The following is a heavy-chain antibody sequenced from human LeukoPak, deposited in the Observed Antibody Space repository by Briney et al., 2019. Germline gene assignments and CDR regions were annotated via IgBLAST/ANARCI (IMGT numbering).Heavy chain of an antibody. CDR1: GFTFSSYS. V-gene: IGHV3-21*01. CDR3: AKNAVAVAGTADY. CDR2: TSSSSSYI. Sequence: PGGSLRLSCAASGFTFSSYSMNWVRQAPGKGLEWVSSTSSSSSYIYYADSVKGRFTISRDNAKNSLYLQMNSLRAEDTAVYYCAKNAVAVAGTADYWGQGTLVTVSS. D-gene: IGHD6-19*01. J-gene: IGHJ4*02.